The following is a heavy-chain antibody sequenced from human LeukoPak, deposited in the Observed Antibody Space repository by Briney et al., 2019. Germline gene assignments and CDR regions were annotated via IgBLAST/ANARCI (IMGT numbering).Heavy chain of an antibody. CDR3: AKHSGLAAAGIPDP. D-gene: IGHD6-13*01. CDR1: GGTFSTYA. CDR2: IIPMFGTA. Sequence: SVKVSCKASGGTFSTYAISWVRQAPGQGLEWMGGIIPMFGTANYAQKFQGRVTITADESTNTAHMELSSLRSEDTAVYYCAKHSGLAAAGIPDPWGQGTLVTVSS. J-gene: IGHJ5*02. V-gene: IGHV1-69*13.